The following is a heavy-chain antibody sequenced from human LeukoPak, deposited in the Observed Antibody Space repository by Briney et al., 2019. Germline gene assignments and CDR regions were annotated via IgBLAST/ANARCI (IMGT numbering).Heavy chain of an antibody. Sequence: PGRSLRLSCAASGFTFSSYGMHWVRQAPGKGLEWVAVTWYDGSNKYYADSVKGRFTISRDNSKNTLYLQMNSLRAGDTAVYYCARGQGYSGYDYPLDYWGQGTLVTVSS. D-gene: IGHD5-12*01. V-gene: IGHV3-33*01. CDR2: TWYDGSNK. CDR3: ARGQGYSGYDYPLDY. CDR1: GFTFSSYG. J-gene: IGHJ4*02.